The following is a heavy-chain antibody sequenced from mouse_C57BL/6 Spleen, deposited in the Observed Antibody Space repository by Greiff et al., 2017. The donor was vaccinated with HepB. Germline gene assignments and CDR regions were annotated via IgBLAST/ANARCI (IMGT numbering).Heavy chain of an antibody. Sequence: QVQLKQPGAELVRPGSSVKLSCKASGYTFTSYWMHWVKQRPIQGLEWIGNIDPSDSETHYNQKFKDKATLTVDKSSSTAYMQLSSLTSEDSAVYYCARGSYYSNSYYAMDYWGQGTSVTVSS. CDR3: ARGSYYSNSYYAMDY. D-gene: IGHD2-5*01. CDR1: GYTFTSYW. V-gene: IGHV1-52*01. J-gene: IGHJ4*01. CDR2: IDPSDSET.